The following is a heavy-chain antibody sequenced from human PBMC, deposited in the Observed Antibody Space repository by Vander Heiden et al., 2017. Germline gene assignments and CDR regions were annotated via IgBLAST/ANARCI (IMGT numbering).Heavy chain of an antibody. D-gene: IGHD6-6*01. CDR3: ARGRLRQLVFLDWNFDL. V-gene: IGHV4-61*01. CDR1: GGSVSNGSFY. Sequence: QVQLQESGPGLVKPSETLSLTCTVSGGSVSNGSFYWTWIRQPPGKTLEWIGYIYYSGSTNYNPSLKSRVTISVDTSKNQFSLKLTSVTAADTAVYYCARGRLRQLVFLDWNFDLWGRGTLVTVSS. J-gene: IGHJ2*01. CDR2: IYYSGST.